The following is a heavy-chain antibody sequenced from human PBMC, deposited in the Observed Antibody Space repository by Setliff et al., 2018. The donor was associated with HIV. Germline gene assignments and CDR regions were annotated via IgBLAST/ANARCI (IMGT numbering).Heavy chain of an antibody. J-gene: IGHJ6*03. V-gene: IGHV4-4*02. CDR1: DGSISSSNW. Sequence: SETLSLTCAVSDGSISSSNWWSWVRQPPGKGLEWIGEIYHSGSTNYNPSLKSRVTISVDKSKNQFSLNLSSVTAADTAVYYCARLRLLYYYYYMDVWGKGTTVTVSS. CDR2: IYHSGST. CDR3: ARLRLLYYYYYMDV.